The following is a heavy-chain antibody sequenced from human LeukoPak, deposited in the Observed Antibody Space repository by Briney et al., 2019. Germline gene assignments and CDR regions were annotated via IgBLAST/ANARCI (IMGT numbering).Heavy chain of an antibody. D-gene: IGHD3-10*01. CDR3: ARVLTDGYYYGSGEVRGFDY. V-gene: IGHV4-39*01. J-gene: IGHJ4*02. CDR1: GVSISSSNSY. Sequence: PSETLSLTCAVSGVSISSSNSYWGWIRQPPGKGLEWIGSIYYSGNTYYNASLKSQVSISIDTSKNQFSLRLTSVTAADTAVYYCARVLTDGYYYGSGEVRGFDYWGQGTLVTVSS. CDR2: IYYSGNT.